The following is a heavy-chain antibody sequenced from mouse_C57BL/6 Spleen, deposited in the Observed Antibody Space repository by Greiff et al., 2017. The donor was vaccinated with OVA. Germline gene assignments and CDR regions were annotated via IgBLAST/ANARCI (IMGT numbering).Heavy chain of an antibody. J-gene: IGHJ3*01. CDR2: IRNKANGYTT. D-gene: IGHD4-1*01. Sequence: EVHLVESGGGLVQPGGSLSLSCAASGFTFTDYYMSWVRQPPGKALEWLGFIRNKANGYTTEYSASVKGRFTISRDNSQSILYLQMNALRAEDSATYYCARYGSTGTFAYWGQGTLVTVSA. V-gene: IGHV7-3*01. CDR3: ARYGSTGTFAY. CDR1: GFTFTDYY.